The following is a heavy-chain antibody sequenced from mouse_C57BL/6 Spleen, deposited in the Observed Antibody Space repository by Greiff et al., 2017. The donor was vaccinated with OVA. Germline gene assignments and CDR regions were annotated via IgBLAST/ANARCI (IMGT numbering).Heavy chain of an antibody. J-gene: IGHJ1*03. CDR3: ARSPIATVVRDEYFDV. CDR1: GYTFTSYW. V-gene: IGHV1-53*01. D-gene: IGHD1-1*01. Sequence: QVQLQQPGTELVKPGASVKLSCKASGYTFTSYWMHWVKQRPGQGLEWIGNINPSNGGTNYNEKFKSKATLTVDKSSSTAYMQLSSLTSEDSAVYYCARSPIATVVRDEYFDVWGTGTTVTVSS. CDR2: INPSNGGT.